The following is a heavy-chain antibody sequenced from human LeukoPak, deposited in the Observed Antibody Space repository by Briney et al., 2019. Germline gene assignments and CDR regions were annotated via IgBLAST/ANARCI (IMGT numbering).Heavy chain of an antibody. CDR1: GGSISSRSYF. J-gene: IGHJ3*02. V-gene: IGHV4-39*07. CDR2: MYHSGST. D-gene: IGHD6-19*01. CDR3: AREGGGYSSGVDI. Sequence: SETLSLTCTVSGGSISSRSYFWAWIRQPPGKGLEWIGSMYHSGSTHYNPSLTSRVTISVDKSKNQFSLKLSSVTAADTAVYYCAREGGGYSSGVDIWGQGTMVTVSS.